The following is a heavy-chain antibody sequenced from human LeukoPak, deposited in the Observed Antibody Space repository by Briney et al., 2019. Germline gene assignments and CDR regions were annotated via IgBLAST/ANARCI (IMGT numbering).Heavy chain of an antibody. Sequence: GGSLRLSCAASGFTFSSYWMNWVRQAPGKGLEWVSYISSSGSTIYYADSVKGRFTISRDNAKNSLYLQMNSLRAEDTAVYYCARDYDSPLQAFDIWGQGTMVTVSS. D-gene: IGHD3-22*01. J-gene: IGHJ3*02. V-gene: IGHV3-48*04. CDR3: ARDYDSPLQAFDI. CDR2: ISSSGSTI. CDR1: GFTFSSYW.